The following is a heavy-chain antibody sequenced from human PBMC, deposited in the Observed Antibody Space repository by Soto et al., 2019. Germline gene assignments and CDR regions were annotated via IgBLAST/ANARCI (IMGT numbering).Heavy chain of an antibody. J-gene: IGHJ4*02. D-gene: IGHD6-13*01. CDR1: VGTFSSYT. CDR2: IIPILGIA. V-gene: IGHV1-69*02. CDR3: ASGSDEGSDLTSLGEAAEFVY. Sequence: QVQLVQSGAEVNKPGSSVKVACKASVGTFSSYTISWVRQAPGQGLEWMGRIIPILGIANYAQKFQGRVNITADKSTSTAYMELSSLRSEDTAVYFCASGSDEGSDLTSLGEAAEFVYWVQGTLVTVSS.